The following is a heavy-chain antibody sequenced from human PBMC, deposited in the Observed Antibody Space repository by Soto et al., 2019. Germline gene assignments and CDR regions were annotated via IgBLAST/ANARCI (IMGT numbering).Heavy chain of an antibody. D-gene: IGHD3-3*01. CDR3: ARVNGYDFWSGYYTGVGQTFDY. CDR1: GGSISSYY. V-gene: IGHV4-59*01. Sequence: QVQLQESGPGLVKPSETLSLTCTVSGGSISSYYWSWIRQPPGKGLEWIGYIYYSGSTNYNPSLKSRVTISVDTSKNQFSLKLSSVTAADTAVYYCARVNGYDFWSGYYTGVGQTFDYWGQGTLVTVSS. CDR2: IYYSGST. J-gene: IGHJ4*02.